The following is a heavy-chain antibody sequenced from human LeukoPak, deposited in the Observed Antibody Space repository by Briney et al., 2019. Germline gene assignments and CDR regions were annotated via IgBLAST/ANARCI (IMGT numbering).Heavy chain of an antibody. J-gene: IGHJ6*04. CDR3: ATGNSV. CDR2: IRYDGSDK. CDR1: GFTFSSYE. D-gene: IGHD1-7*01. V-gene: IGHV3-30*02. Sequence: GGSLRLSCAASGFTFSSYEMNWVRQAPGKGLEWVAFIRYDGSDKSYADSVKGRFTISRDSSKNALYLQMNSLRVEDTAVYYCATGNSVWGKGTTVTISS.